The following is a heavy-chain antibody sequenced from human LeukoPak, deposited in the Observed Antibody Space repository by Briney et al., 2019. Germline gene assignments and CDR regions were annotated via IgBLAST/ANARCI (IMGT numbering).Heavy chain of an antibody. CDR1: GYTFTSYD. J-gene: IGHJ4*02. D-gene: IGHD6-13*01. Sequence: GASVKVSCKASGYTFTSYDINWVRQATGQGLEWMGWMNPNSGNTAYAQKFQGRVTITRNTSISTAYMELSSLRSEDTAVYYCARGRMGSSSWYWFDYWGQGTLVTVSS. CDR2: MNPNSGNT. V-gene: IGHV1-8*03. CDR3: ARGRMGSSSWYWFDY.